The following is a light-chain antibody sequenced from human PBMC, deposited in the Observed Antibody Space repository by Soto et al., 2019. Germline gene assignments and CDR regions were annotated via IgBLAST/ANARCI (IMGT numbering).Light chain of an antibody. Sequence: EIVLTQSPGTLSLSPGGRATLSCRASQSISYTYLAWYQQKPGQAPRVLIYHAFRRATGIPDRFSGSGSGTDFTLTISRLEPEDSATYYCQQYYSYPPFTFGPGTKVDIK. CDR3: QQYYSYPPFT. J-gene: IGKJ3*01. CDR2: HAF. V-gene: IGKV3-20*01. CDR1: QSISYTY.